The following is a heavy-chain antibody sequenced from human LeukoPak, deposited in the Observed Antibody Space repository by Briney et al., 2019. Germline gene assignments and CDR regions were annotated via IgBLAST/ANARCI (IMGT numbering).Heavy chain of an antibody. V-gene: IGHV4-38-2*02. CDR2: IYHSGST. J-gene: IGHJ4*02. CDR1: GYSISSGYY. Sequence: PSETLSLTCTVSGYSISSGYYWGWIRQPPGKGLEWIGSIYHSGSTDYNPSLKSRVTISVDTSKNQFSLKLSSVTAADTAVYYCARGRIARLPYFDYWGQGTLVTVSS. CDR3: ARGRIARLPYFDY. D-gene: IGHD5-18*01.